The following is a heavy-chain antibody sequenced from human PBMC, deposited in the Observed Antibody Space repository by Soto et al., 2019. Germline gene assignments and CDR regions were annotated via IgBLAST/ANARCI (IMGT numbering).Heavy chain of an antibody. V-gene: IGHV3-30-3*01. Sequence: QVQLVESGGGVVQPGRSLRLSCAASGFTFSSYAMHWVRQAPGKGLEWVAVISYDGSNKYYADSVKGRFTISRDNSKNTLYLQINSLRAEDTAVYYCARDPVTLDYYDSSGYLDYWGQGTLVTVSS. CDR1: GFTFSSYA. CDR2: ISYDGSNK. CDR3: ARDPVTLDYYDSSGYLDY. J-gene: IGHJ4*02. D-gene: IGHD3-22*01.